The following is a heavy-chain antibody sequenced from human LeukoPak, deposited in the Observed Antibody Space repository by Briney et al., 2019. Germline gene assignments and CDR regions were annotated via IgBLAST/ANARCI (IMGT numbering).Heavy chain of an antibody. J-gene: IGHJ4*02. CDR1: GFSFTNSW. D-gene: IGHD1-1*01. V-gene: IGHV3-23*01. CDR3: AKGYRKVQLERLPGY. CDR2: ISGSGGST. Sequence: GGSLRLSCAASGFSFTNSWMTWVRQAPGKGLEWVSAISGSGGSTYYADSVKGRFTISRDNSKNTLYLQMNSLRAEDTAVYYCAKGYRKVQLERLPGYWGQGTLVTVSS.